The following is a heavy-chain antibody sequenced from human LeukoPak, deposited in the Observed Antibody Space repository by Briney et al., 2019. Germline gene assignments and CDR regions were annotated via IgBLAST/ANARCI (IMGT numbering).Heavy chain of an antibody. D-gene: IGHD1-26*01. CDR2: IYYSGST. J-gene: IGHJ6*03. V-gene: IGHV4-59*01. Sequence: SETLSLTCTVSGGSISSYYWSWIRQPPGKGLEWIGYIYYSGSTNYNPSLKSRVTISVDTSKNQFSLKLTSVTAADTAVYYCARTGGSFYFYYYMDVWGKGTTVTVSS. CDR3: ARTGGSFYFYYYMDV. CDR1: GGSISSYY.